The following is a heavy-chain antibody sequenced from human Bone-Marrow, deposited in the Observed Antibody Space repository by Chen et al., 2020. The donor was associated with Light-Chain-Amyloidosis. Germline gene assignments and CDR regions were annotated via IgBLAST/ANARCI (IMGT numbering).Heavy chain of an antibody. Sequence: GXVQPGGSLRLSCATSGFSFSDHDMDWVRQAPGKGLEWVGRSRTKVNNYITEYATSVKDRFSISXXXSKXXXXXXXXXXXXXXXXXYYCAKDLPATYSYDYWGLGTLVTVSS. CDR3: AKDLPATYSYDY. J-gene: IGHJ4*02. V-gene: IGHV3-72*01. CDR2: SRTKVNNYIT. D-gene: IGHD5-18*01. CDR1: GFSFSDHD.